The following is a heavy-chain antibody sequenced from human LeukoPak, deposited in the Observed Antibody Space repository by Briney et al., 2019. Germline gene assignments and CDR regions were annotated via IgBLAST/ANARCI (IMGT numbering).Heavy chain of an antibody. J-gene: IGHJ5*02. D-gene: IGHD3-10*01. Sequence: PSETLSLTCAVYGGSFSGYYWSWIRQPPGKGLEWIGGINHSGSTNYNPSLKSRVTISVDTSKNQFSLKLSSVTAADTAVYYCARKYGSGRETGPWFDPWGQGTLVTVSS. V-gene: IGHV4-34*01. CDR1: GGSFSGYY. CDR3: ARKYGSGRETGPWFDP. CDR2: INHSGST.